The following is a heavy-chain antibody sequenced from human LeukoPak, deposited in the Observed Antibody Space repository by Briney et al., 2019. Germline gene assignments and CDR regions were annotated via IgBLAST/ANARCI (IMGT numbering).Heavy chain of an antibody. D-gene: IGHD3-10*01. CDR1: GFSLSTSGVG. Sequence: SGPTRVNPTQTLTLTCTFSGFSLSTSGVGVGWIRQPPGKALEWLALIYWDDDKRYSPSLKSRLTITKDTSKNQVVLTMTNMDPVDTATYYCAHTGMYYYGSGSYYKDFDYWGQGTLVTVSS. J-gene: IGHJ4*02. V-gene: IGHV2-5*02. CDR2: IYWDDDK. CDR3: AHTGMYYYGSGSYYKDFDY.